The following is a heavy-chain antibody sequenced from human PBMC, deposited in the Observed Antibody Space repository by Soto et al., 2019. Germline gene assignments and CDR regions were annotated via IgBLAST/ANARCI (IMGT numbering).Heavy chain of an antibody. CDR1: GYTFTSYG. V-gene: IGHV1-18*01. Sequence: QVQLVQSGAEVKKPGASVKVSCKASGYTFTSYGISWVRQAPGQGLEWMGWISAYNGNTNYAQKLQGRVTMTTDTPPSTAYMALRGLGSDDTAVYYWARPPPAIGTYYYGMDVWGQGTTVPVSS. D-gene: IGHD2-2*02. J-gene: IGHJ6*02. CDR2: ISAYNGNT. CDR3: ARPPPAIGTYYYGMDV.